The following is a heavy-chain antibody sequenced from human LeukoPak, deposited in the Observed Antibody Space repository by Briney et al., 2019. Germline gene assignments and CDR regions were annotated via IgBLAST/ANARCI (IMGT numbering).Heavy chain of an antibody. CDR3: ARVPSGWYQYGSGSYPWFMDV. CDR2: IYYSGST. D-gene: IGHD3-10*01. Sequence: SETLSLTCSVYGDSLTTYYWSWIRQPPGKGLEWIGYIYYSGSTNYNPSLKSRVTISLDTSKNQFSLKLSSVTAADTAAYCCARVPSGWYQYGSGSYPWFMDVWGKGTTVTISP. V-gene: IGHV4-59*01. CDR1: GDSLTTYY. J-gene: IGHJ6*04.